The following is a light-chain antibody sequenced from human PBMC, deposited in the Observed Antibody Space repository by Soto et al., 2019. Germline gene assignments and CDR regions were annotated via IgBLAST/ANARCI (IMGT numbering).Light chain of an antibody. Sequence: QSVLTQPPSVSGAPGQRVTISCTGSSSNIGAGYDVHWYQQLPGTAPKLLIYGNSNRTSGVPDRFSGSKSGTSASLAITGLQAEDEADYYGQSYDSSLSGNVVFGGGTKLTVL. CDR2: GNS. J-gene: IGLJ2*01. CDR3: QSYDSSLSGNVV. CDR1: SSNIGAGYD. V-gene: IGLV1-40*01.